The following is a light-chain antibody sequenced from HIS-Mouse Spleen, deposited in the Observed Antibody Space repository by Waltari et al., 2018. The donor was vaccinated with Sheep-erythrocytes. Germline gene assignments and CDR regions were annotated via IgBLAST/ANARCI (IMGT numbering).Light chain of an antibody. CDR2: DAS. CDR1: QDISND. J-gene: IGKJ4*01. Sequence: DIQMTQSPSSLSASVGDRVTITCQASQDISNDLNWYQQKPGKAPKPLIYDASNLETGVPSRFSGSGSGTDFTFTISSLQPEDIATYYCQQYDNLPLTFGGGTKVEIK. CDR3: QQYDNLPLT. V-gene: IGKV1-33*01.